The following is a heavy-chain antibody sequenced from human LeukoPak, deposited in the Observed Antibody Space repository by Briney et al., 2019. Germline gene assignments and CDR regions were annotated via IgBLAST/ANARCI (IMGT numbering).Heavy chain of an antibody. V-gene: IGHV1-18*01. CDR2: ISAYNGNT. CDR1: GYTFTSYG. J-gene: IGHJ6*03. CDR3: AREWRRYCGSGSYSNRYYYYYMDV. D-gene: IGHD3-10*01. Sequence: ASVKVSCKASGYTFTSYGISWVRQAPGQGRERMGGISAYNGNTNYAQKLQGRVTMTTDTSTSTAYMELRSLRSDDTAVYYCAREWRRYCGSGSYSNRYYYYYMDVWGKGTTVTVSS.